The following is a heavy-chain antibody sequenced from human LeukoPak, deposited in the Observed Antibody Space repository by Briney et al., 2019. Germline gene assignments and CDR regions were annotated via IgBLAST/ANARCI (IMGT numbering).Heavy chain of an antibody. V-gene: IGHV3-13*01. J-gene: IGHJ4*02. Sequence: GGSLRLSCAASGFTFSSYDMDWVRQATGKGLEWVSAIGTAGDTYYPGSVKGRFTISRENAKNSLYLQMNSLRAGDTAVYYCARGYGSGSLFDYWGQGTLVTVSS. CDR2: IGTAGDT. CDR1: GFTFSSYD. D-gene: IGHD3-10*01. CDR3: ARGYGSGSLFDY.